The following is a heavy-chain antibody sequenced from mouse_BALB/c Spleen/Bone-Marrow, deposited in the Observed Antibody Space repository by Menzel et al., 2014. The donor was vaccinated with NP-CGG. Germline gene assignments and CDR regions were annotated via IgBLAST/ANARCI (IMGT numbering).Heavy chain of an antibody. Sequence: DVKLVESGGGLVQPGGSRKLSCAASGFTFSSFGMHWVRQAPEKGLEWVAYISSGSSTIYYANTVMGRFTISRDNPKNTLFLQMTSLRSEDTPMYYCARSGSSSGYFDYWGQGTTLTVSS. J-gene: IGHJ2*01. V-gene: IGHV5-17*02. CDR1: GFTFSSFG. CDR2: ISSGSSTI. CDR3: ARSGSSSGYFDY. D-gene: IGHD1-1*01.